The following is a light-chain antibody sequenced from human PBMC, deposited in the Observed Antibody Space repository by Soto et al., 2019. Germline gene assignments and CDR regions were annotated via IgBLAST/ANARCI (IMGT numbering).Light chain of an antibody. Sequence: EIVLTQSPGTLSLSPGERATLSCRASQSVSRYLAWYQQKPGQAPRVLIYDASSRATGIPDRFSGSGSGTDFTLTISRLEPEDFAVYYCQQYGSSPWTFDQGTKVEIK. V-gene: IGKV3-20*01. CDR2: DAS. J-gene: IGKJ1*01. CDR3: QQYGSSPWT. CDR1: QSVSRY.